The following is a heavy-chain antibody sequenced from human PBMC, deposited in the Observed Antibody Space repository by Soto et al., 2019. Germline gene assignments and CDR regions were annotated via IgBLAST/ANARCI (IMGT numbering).Heavy chain of an antibody. J-gene: IGHJ6*02. V-gene: IGHV1-18*01. CDR1: GYTFTSYG. CDR3: ARRAPPMDV. CDR2: ISAYNGNT. Sequence: ALVKVSCKASGYTFTSYGISWVRQAPGQGLEWMGWISAYNGNTKYAQQLQGRVTMTTDTPTSTAYMELRSLRSDDTAVYFCARRAPPMDVWGQGTTVTVSS.